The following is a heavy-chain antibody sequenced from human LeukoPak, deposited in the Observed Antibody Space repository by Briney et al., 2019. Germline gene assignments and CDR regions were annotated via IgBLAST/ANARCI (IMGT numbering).Heavy chain of an antibody. J-gene: IGHJ5*02. CDR2: IYHSGST. CDR3: ARDELPNWFDP. CDR1: GGSISSSSYY. Sequence: SETLSLTCTVSGGSISSSSYYWAWIRQPPGKGLEWIGSIYHSGSTYYNPSLKSRVTISVDTSKNQFSLKLSSVTAADTAVYYCARDELPNWFDPWGQGTLVTVSS. V-gene: IGHV4-39*07. D-gene: IGHD1-26*01.